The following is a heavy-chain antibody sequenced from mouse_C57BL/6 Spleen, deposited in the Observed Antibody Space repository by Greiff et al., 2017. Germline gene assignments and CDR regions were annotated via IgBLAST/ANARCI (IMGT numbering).Heavy chain of an antibody. V-gene: IGHV1-62-2*01. CDR2: FYPGSGSI. Sequence: VKVVESGAELVKPGASVKLSCKASGYTFTEYTIHWVKQRSGQGLEWIGWFYPGSGSIKYNEKFKDKATLTADKSSSTVYLELSRLTSEDSAVYFCARHEDGITTVEAWFAYWGQGTLVTVSA. CDR3: ARHEDGITTVEAWFAY. CDR1: GYTFTEYT. D-gene: IGHD1-1*01. J-gene: IGHJ3*01.